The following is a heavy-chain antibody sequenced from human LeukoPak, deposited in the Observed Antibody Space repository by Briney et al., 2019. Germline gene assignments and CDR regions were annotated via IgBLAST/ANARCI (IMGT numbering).Heavy chain of an antibody. J-gene: IGHJ4*02. Sequence: GGSLRLSCAASGFTFSDYYMSWIRQAPGKGLEWVSNITTSGSTIYYADSVKGRFTISRDNAKNSLYLQMNSLRAEDTAVYYCARGRYCSGGTCYSGAGGFDYWGQGTLVTVSS. CDR3: ARGRYCSGGTCYSGAGGFDY. V-gene: IGHV3-11*01. CDR2: ITTSGSTI. D-gene: IGHD2-15*01. CDR1: GFTFSDYY.